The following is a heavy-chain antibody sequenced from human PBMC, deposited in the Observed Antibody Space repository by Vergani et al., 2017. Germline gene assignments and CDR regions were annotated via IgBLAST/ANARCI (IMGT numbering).Heavy chain of an antibody. J-gene: IGHJ6*02. D-gene: IGHD4-17*01. V-gene: IGHV3-23*01. Sequence: VQLLESGGGLVQPGGSLRLSCFASGFIFPNYAMTWVRQAPGKGLEWVSVISGNGCSAHFADSVKGRFTLSRDNSNNMLYLQMNSLRADDTAVYWCVRDSSVTTYESNGLDVWGQGTTVTVSS. CDR1: GFIFPNYA. CDR2: ISGNGCSA. CDR3: VRDSSVTTYESNGLDV.